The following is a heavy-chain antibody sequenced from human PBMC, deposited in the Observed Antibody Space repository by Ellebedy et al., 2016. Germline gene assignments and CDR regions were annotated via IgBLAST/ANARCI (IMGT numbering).Heavy chain of an antibody. CDR1: GYTFTGYY. CDR2: INPNSGGT. CDR3: ARDGGLNKSLDV. V-gene: IGHV1-2*04. Sequence: ASVQVSCKASGYTFTGYYIHWVRHAPGQGLEWMGWINPNSGGTNYAQKFQGWVTVTRDTSISTAYMELSRLRSDDTAVYYCARDGGLNKSLDVWGQGTTVTVSS. D-gene: IGHD3-16*01. J-gene: IGHJ6*02.